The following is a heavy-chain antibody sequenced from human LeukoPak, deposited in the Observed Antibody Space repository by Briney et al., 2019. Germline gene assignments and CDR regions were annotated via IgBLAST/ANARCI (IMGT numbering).Heavy chain of an antibody. V-gene: IGHV1-2*06. CDR3: ARANLDHGAVYFDY. D-gene: IGHD4-17*01. CDR2: INPNSGSK. Sequence: ASVKVSCKASGYTFTGYYLHWVRQAPGQGLEWMGRINPNSGSKNYAQMLERRRTTTTDTSISKAYMELSRLRSDDTAVYYCARANLDHGAVYFDYWGQGTLVTASS. CDR1: GYTFTGYY. J-gene: IGHJ4*02.